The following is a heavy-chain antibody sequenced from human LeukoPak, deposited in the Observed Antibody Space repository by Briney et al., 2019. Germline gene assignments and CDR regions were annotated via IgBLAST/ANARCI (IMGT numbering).Heavy chain of an antibody. J-gene: IGHJ4*02. CDR3: AKLDYYGSGSYSFDY. Sequence: GGSLRLSCAASGFTFSSYAMSWVRQAPGKGLEWVSAISGSGGSTYYAGSVKGRFTISRDNSKNTLYLQMNSLRAEDTAVYYCAKLDYYGSGSYSFDYWGQGTLVTVSS. V-gene: IGHV3-23*01. CDR2: ISGSGGST. D-gene: IGHD3-10*01. CDR1: GFTFSSYA.